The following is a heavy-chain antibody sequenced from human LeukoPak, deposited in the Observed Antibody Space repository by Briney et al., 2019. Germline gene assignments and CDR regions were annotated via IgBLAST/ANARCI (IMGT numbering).Heavy chain of an antibody. Sequence: GGSLRLSCAASGFTFSSYAMSRVRQAPGKGLEWVSAISGSGGSTYYADSVKGRFTISRDNSKNTLYLQMNSLRAEDTAVYYCAPLYCSSTSCTKYWGQGTLVTVSS. D-gene: IGHD2-2*01. CDR2: ISGSGGST. J-gene: IGHJ4*02. V-gene: IGHV3-23*01. CDR3: APLYCSSTSCTKY. CDR1: GFTFSSYA.